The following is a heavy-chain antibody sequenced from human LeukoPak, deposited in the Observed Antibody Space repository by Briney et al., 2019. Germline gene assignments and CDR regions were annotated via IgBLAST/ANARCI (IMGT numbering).Heavy chain of an antibody. CDR3: ARLIVPAAIYNWFDP. D-gene: IGHD2-2*01. Sequence: PSETLSLTCTVSGGSISSSSYYWGWIRQPPGKGLEWIGSIYYSGSTYYNPSLKSRVTISVDTSKNQFSLKLSSVTAADTAVHYCARLIVPAAIYNWFDPWAQGTLVTASS. J-gene: IGHJ5*02. CDR2: IYYSGST. CDR1: GGSISSSSYY. V-gene: IGHV4-39*01.